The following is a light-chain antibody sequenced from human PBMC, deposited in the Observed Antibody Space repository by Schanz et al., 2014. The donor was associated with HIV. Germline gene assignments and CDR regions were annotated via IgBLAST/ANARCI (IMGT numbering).Light chain of an antibody. CDR3: QGYSVSPPWT. J-gene: IGKJ1*01. V-gene: IGKV3-20*01. Sequence: EVVLTQSPGTLSLSPGERATLSCRASQSVSTNSLVWYQQKPGQAPRLLIYGASTRATGIPDRFSGSGSGTDFTLTISRLEPEDFALYYCQGYSVSPPWTFGQGTRVEIK. CDR1: QSVSTNS. CDR2: GAS.